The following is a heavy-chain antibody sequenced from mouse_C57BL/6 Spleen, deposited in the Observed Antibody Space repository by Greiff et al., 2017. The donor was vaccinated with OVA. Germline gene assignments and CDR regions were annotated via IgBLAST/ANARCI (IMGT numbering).Heavy chain of an antibody. Sequence: VHVKQSGPELVKPGASVKMSCKASGYTFTDYNMHWVKQSHGKSLEWIGYINPNNGGTSYNQKFKGKATLTVNKSSSTAYMELRSLTSEDSAVYYCARWDYYGSRDYAMDYWGQGTSVTVSS. D-gene: IGHD1-1*01. V-gene: IGHV1-22*01. CDR3: ARWDYYGSRDYAMDY. CDR1: GYTFTDYN. J-gene: IGHJ4*01. CDR2: INPNNGGT.